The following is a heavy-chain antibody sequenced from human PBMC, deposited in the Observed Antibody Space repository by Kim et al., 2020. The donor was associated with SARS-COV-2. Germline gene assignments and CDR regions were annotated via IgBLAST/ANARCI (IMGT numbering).Heavy chain of an antibody. CDR2: IYYSGST. Sequence: SETLSLTCTVSGGSISSSSYYWGWIRQPPGKGLEWIGSIYYSGSTYYNPSLKSRVTISVDTSKNQFSLKLSSVTAADTAVYYCARDLFLVDTAMVNDYWG. CDR3: ARDLFLVDTAMVNDY. CDR1: GGSISSSSYY. V-gene: IGHV4-39*07. J-gene: IGHJ4*01. D-gene: IGHD5-18*01.